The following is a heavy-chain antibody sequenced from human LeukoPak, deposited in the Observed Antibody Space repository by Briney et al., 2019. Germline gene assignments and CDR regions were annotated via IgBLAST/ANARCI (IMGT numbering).Heavy chain of an antibody. V-gene: IGHV3-43*01. J-gene: IGHJ5*02. CDR3: AKDGGGRGSSWYSWFDP. CDR1: GLIFDDYT. D-gene: IGHD6-13*01. Sequence: PGGSLRLSCAASGLIFDDYTMHWVRQAPGKGLEWVSLISWDGGRTYYADSVKGRFTISRDNSNNSLYLQMNSLRTEDTALYYCAKDGGGRGSSWYSWFDPWGQGTLVTVSS. CDR2: ISWDGGRT.